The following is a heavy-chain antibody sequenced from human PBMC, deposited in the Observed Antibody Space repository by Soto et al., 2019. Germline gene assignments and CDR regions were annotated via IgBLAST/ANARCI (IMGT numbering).Heavy chain of an antibody. Sequence: PSETLSLTCAVYGGSFSGYYWSWIRQPPGKGLEWIGEINHSGSTNYNPSLKSRVTISVDTSKNQFSLKLSSVTAADTAVYYCARTARRDGYSLNYWGQGTLVTVSS. V-gene: IGHV4-34*01. CDR1: GGSFSGYY. CDR3: ARTARRDGYSLNY. CDR2: INHSGST. J-gene: IGHJ4*02. D-gene: IGHD4-4*01.